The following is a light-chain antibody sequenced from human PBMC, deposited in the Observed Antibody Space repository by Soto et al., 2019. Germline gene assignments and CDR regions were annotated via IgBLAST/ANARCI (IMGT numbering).Light chain of an antibody. V-gene: IGLV1-44*01. J-gene: IGLJ2*01. CDR2: RNS. CDR3: AAWGDSLNGPV. CDR1: SSNIGSNT. Sequence: QSALTQPPSTSGTPGQRVTISCSGSSSNIGSNTVNWYQQLPGMAPKLLIYRNSQRPSGVPDRFSGSKSGTSASLAISGLQSEDEADYYCAAWGDSLNGPVFGGGTKVTVL.